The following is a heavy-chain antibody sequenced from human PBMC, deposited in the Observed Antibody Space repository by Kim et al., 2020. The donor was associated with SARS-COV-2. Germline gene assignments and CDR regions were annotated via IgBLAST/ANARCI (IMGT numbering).Heavy chain of an antibody. V-gene: IGHV4-59*01. CDR2: IYYSGST. CDR1: GGSISSYY. J-gene: IGHJ4*02. CDR3: ARGTIWFGELWSYYFDY. D-gene: IGHD3-10*01. Sequence: SETLSLTCTVSGGSISSYYWSWIRQPPGKGLEWIGYIYYSGSTNYNPSLKSRVTISVDTSKNQFSLKLSSVTAADTAVYYCARGTIWFGELWSYYFDYWGQGTLVTVSS.